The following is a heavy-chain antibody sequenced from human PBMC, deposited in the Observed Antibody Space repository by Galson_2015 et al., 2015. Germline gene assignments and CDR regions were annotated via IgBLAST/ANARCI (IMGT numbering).Heavy chain of an antibody. D-gene: IGHD1/OR15-1a*01. Sequence: SLRLSCAVSGFTFSSHSMNWVRQAPGKGLEWVSSISGSSGFISYADSVKGRFTISRDNAKNSLYLQMNSLGADDTAVYFCARDRGGDNNAFDIWGQGTMVTVSS. V-gene: IGHV3-21*01. CDR1: GFTFSSHS. CDR3: ARDRGGDNNAFDI. CDR2: ISGSSGFI. J-gene: IGHJ3*02.